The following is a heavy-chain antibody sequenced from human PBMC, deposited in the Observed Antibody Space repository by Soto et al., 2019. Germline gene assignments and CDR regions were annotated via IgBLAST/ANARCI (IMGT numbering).Heavy chain of an antibody. CDR1: GFTFSSYA. CDR3: AKAVEVVVAATPGDAFDI. J-gene: IGHJ3*02. V-gene: IGHV3-23*01. CDR2: ISGSGGST. Sequence: EVQLLESGGGLVQPGGSLRLSCAASGFTFSSYAMSWVRQAPGKGLEWVSAISGSGGSTYYADSVKGRFTISRDNSKNPLYMQMNSLRAEDTAVYYCAKAVEVVVAATPGDAFDIWGQGTMVTVSS. D-gene: IGHD2-15*01.